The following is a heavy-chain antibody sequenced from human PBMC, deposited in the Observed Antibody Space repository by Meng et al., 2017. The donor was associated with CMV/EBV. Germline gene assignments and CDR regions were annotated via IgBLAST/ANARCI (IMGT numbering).Heavy chain of an antibody. CDR3: AREDACY. CDR2: ISYDGSNK. Sequence: QVELVGSGGGVVQAGRSRRLSCAASGFTFSSYAMSWVRQAPGKGLEWVAVISYDGSNKYYADSVKGRFTISRDNSKNTLYLQMNSLRAEDTAVYYCAREDACYWGQGTLVTVSS. V-gene: IGHV3-30-3*01. CDR1: GFTFSSYA. J-gene: IGHJ4*02.